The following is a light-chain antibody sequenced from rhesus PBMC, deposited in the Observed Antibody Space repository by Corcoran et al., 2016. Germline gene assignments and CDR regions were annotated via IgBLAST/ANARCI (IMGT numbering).Light chain of an antibody. J-gene: IGKJ1*01. V-gene: IGKV2-64*01. Sequence: DVLMTQSPLSLPITPGQPASISCTSSQSLVHSDGNTYLRWYQQKQGQPPSRRIYKVSNRDSVVPDRFSGSGAGTDLTLKISRVEAEDIGVYYCGQGTHCPTFGQGTKVDI. CDR3: GQGTHCPT. CDR1: QSLVHSDGNTY. CDR2: KVS.